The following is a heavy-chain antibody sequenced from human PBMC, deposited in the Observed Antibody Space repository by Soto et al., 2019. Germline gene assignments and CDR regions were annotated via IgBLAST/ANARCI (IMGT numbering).Heavy chain of an antibody. J-gene: IGHJ4*02. CDR2: ISYDGSNK. Sequence: HPWGSLRLSCAASGFSFSNYGMHWVRQAPGKGLEWVAIISYDGSNKYYADSVKGRFTISRDNSKNTLYLQMNSLTAEDTAVYYCAKEDRAGSTMVRITYYFDYWGQGTLVTVSS. D-gene: IGHD3-10*01. CDR3: AKEDRAGSTMVRITYYFDY. CDR1: GFSFSNYG. V-gene: IGHV3-30*18.